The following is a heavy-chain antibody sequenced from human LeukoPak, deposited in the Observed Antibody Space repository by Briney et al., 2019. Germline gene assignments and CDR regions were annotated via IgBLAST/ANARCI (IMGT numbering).Heavy chain of an antibody. CDR1: GVSFNDYY. J-gene: IGHJ4*02. Sequence: TSETLSLTYAVSGVSFNDYYWSWVRQTPGKGLEWIGEINHSGYTNDSPSLKSRVTISIDTSRKQFSLNLRSVTVADTGIYYCTRMTTGHDYWGQGTLVTVSS. D-gene: IGHD4-17*01. CDR3: TRMTTGHDY. V-gene: IGHV4-34*01. CDR2: INHSGYT.